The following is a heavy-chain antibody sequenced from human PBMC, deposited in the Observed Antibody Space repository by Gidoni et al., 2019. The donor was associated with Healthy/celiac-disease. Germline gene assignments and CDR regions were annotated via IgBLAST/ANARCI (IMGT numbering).Heavy chain of an antibody. V-gene: IGHV4-31*01. J-gene: IGHJ6*02. CDR3: ARVIGYGDYLYYYYGMDV. CDR1: GGSISSGGYY. D-gene: IGHD4-17*01. Sequence: QVQLQESGPGLVKPSQTLYLTCTVPGGSISSGGYYWSWIRQHPGKGLEWSGYMHYRGSTYYTPSLKRQVTLSVYTSKNQFSLKLSSVTAAETAVYYCARVIGYGDYLYYYYGMDVWGQGTTVTVSS. CDR2: MHYRGST.